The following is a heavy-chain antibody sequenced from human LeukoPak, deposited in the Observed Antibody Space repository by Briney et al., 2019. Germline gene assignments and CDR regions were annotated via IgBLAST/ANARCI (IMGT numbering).Heavy chain of an antibody. D-gene: IGHD1-26*01. CDR1: GYTFSSYG. J-gene: IGHJ6*03. CDR2: ISAYNGDT. Sequence: ASVKVSCKASGYTFSSYGINWVRQAPGEGLEWMGWISAYNGDTIYAQKFQGRVTMTADTPTNTAYMDLRSLRSDDTAVYYCARASGHYYYYYMDVWAKGTTVTISS. CDR3: ARASGHYYYYYMDV. V-gene: IGHV1-18*01.